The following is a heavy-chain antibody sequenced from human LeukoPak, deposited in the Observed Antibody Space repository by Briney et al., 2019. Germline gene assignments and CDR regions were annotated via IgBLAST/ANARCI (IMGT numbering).Heavy chain of an antibody. Sequence: GRSLRLSCAASGFTFSSYAMHWVRQAPGKGLEWVAVISYDGSNRYYADSVKGRFTISRDNAKNSLYLQMNSLRAEDTAVYYCAKDQASSSLFYMDVWGKGTTVTVSS. CDR2: ISYDGSNR. CDR3: AKDQASSSLFYMDV. D-gene: IGHD2-15*01. J-gene: IGHJ6*03. V-gene: IGHV3-30-3*01. CDR1: GFTFSSYA.